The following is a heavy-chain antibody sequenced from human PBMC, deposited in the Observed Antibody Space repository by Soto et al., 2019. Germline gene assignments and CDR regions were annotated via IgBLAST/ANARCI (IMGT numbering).Heavy chain of an antibody. V-gene: IGHV4-34*01. D-gene: IGHD1-26*01. CDR3: ARFKGATTNHYYYYGMDV. CDR2: INHSGST. J-gene: IGHJ6*01. Sequence: SETLSLTCAVYGGSFCGYYWSWIRQPPGKGLEWIGEINHSGSTNYNPSLKSRVTISVDTSKNQFSLKLSSVTAADTAVYYCARFKGATTNHYYYYGMDVWGQGTTVTVSS. CDR1: GGSFCGYY.